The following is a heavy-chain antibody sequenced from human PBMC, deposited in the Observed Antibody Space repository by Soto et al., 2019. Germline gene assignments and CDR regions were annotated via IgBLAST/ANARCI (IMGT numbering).Heavy chain of an antibody. CDR1: GGSISSGGYY. CDR2: IYYSGST. CDR3: ASIVSSAHGEFSD. J-gene: IGHJ4*02. D-gene: IGHD3-10*01. Sequence: QVQLQESGPGLVKPSQTLSLTCTVSGGSISSGGYYWSWIRQHPGKGLEWIGYIYYSGSTYYNPSLKRRVTXSXDXXKNQCSLKLSSVTAADTAVYYCASIVSSAHGEFSDWGQGTLVTVSS. V-gene: IGHV4-31*03.